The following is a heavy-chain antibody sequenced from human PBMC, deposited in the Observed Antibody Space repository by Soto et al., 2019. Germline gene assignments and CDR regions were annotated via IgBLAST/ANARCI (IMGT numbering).Heavy chain of an antibody. Sequence: QVQLVESGGGVVQPGRSLRLSCAASGFTFSSYAMHWVRQAPGKGLEWVAVISYDGSNKYYADSVKGRFTISRDNSKNTLYLQMNSLRAEDTAVYYCARDGRDNWNRLPLGWFAPWGQGTLVTVSS. CDR3: ARDGRDNWNRLPLGWFAP. CDR2: ISYDGSNK. D-gene: IGHD1-20*01. V-gene: IGHV3-30-3*01. CDR1: GFTFSSYA. J-gene: IGHJ5*02.